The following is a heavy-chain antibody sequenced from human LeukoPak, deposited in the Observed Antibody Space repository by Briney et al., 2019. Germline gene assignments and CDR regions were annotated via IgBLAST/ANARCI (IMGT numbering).Heavy chain of an antibody. CDR1: GGSISSYY. V-gene: IGHV4-59*08. Sequence: SETLSLTCTVSGGSISSYYWSWIRQPPGKGLEWIGYIYYSGSTNYNPSLKSRVTISVDTSKNQFSLKLSSVTAADTAVYYCARRGLSGTIDYWGQGTLVTVSS. J-gene: IGHJ4*02. CDR2: IYYSGST. D-gene: IGHD1-7*01. CDR3: ARRGLSGTIDY.